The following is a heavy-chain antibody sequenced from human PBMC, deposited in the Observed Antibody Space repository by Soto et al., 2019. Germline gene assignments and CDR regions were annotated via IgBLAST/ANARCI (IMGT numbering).Heavy chain of an antibody. D-gene: IGHD7-27*01. Sequence: SETLSLTCTVSGCSISSYYWSWIRQPPGKGLEWIGYIYYTGSTDYNPSLKSRVTISLDTSKNQFSLKLSSVTAPATAVYYCASPNARGQGTLVTVPS. J-gene: IGHJ4*02. CDR1: GCSISSYY. CDR2: IYYTGST. V-gene: IGHV4-59*08. CDR3: ASPNA.